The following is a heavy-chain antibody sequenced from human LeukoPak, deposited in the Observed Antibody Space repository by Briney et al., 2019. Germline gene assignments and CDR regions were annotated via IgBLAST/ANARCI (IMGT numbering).Heavy chain of an antibody. J-gene: IGHJ4*02. D-gene: IGHD4-17*01. Sequence: ASVKVSCKASGYTFTGYYMHWVRQAPGQGLEWMGWINPNSGSTNYAQKFQGRVTMTRDTSISTALMDLSRLRSDDTAVYYCARRGNYGDYFDYWGQGTLVTVS. CDR1: GYTFTGYY. CDR2: INPNSGST. CDR3: ARRGNYGDYFDY. V-gene: IGHV1-2*02.